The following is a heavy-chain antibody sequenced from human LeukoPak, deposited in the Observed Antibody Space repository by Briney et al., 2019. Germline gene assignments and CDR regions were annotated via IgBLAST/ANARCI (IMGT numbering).Heavy chain of an antibody. CDR2: IYYSGST. CDR3: ARGLASGYPPIPFDY. J-gene: IGHJ4*02. V-gene: IGHV4-59*01. Sequence: SETLSRSCTVSGNSISSYYWSWMRQPPGKGLEWIGYIYYSGSTSYNPSLKGRVTISVDKSKKQFSLKLSSVTAADTAVYYCARGLASGYPPIPFDYWGQGTQVTVSS. D-gene: IGHD3-3*01. CDR1: GNSISSYY.